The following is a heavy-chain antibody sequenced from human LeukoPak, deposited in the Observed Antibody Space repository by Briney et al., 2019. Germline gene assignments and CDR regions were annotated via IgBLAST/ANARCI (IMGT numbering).Heavy chain of an antibody. J-gene: IGHJ4*02. V-gene: IGHV3-23*01. CDR1: GFTFSSYA. CDR2: ISGSGGST. Sequence: GGSLRLSCAASGFTFSSYAMSWVRQALGKGLEWVSAISGSGGSTYYADSVKGRFTISRDNSKNTLYLQMNSLRAEDTAVYYCAKDGDDGSCYDYWGQGTLVTVSS. CDR3: AKDGDDGSCYDY. D-gene: IGHD2-15*01.